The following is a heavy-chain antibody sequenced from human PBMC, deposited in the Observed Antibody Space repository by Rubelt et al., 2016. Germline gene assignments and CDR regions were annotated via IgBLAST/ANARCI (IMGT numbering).Heavy chain of an antibody. CDR3: ASLRGGGYSQSSY. Sequence: QVQLQQWGAGLLKPSETLSLTCAVYGGSFSGYYWSWIRQPPGKGLEWIGEINHSGSTIDNRSPKCRVPISGDKSKNQFSLKLSSVTAADTAVYYGASLRGGGYSQSSYWGQGTLVTVSS. CDR2: INHSGST. D-gene: IGHD5-18*01. J-gene: IGHJ4*02. V-gene: IGHV4-34*01. CDR1: GGSFSGYY.